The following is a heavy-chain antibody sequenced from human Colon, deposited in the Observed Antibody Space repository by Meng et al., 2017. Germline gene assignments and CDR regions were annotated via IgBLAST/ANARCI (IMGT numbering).Heavy chain of an antibody. CDR3: ARHGGWHFDY. J-gene: IGHJ4*02. D-gene: IGHD6-19*01. CDR2: IYLSGSP. Sequence: QAPGPRLVETSGTLPLTCAVSGGSISSSNYWSWVRQPPGKRLEWIGQIYLSGSPSYNPSLESRVTISVDKSKNQLSLRLTSVTAADTAIYYCARHGGWHFDYWGQGTLVTVSS. CDR1: GGSISSSNY. V-gene: IGHV4-4*02.